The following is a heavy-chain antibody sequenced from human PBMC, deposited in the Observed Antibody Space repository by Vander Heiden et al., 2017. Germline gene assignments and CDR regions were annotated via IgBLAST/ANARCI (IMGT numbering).Heavy chain of an antibody. J-gene: IGHJ4*02. Sequence: EVQLVESGGGLVKPGGSLRLYCAASGFTFSSYSMNWVRQAPGKGLEWVSSISSSSSYIHNADSVKGRFTISRDNAKNSLYLQMNSLRVEDTAVYYCARGSLEYTSSPLDYWGQGTLVTVSS. D-gene: IGHD6-13*01. CDR1: GFTFSSYS. CDR2: ISSSSSYI. CDR3: ARGSLEYTSSPLDY. V-gene: IGHV3-21*01.